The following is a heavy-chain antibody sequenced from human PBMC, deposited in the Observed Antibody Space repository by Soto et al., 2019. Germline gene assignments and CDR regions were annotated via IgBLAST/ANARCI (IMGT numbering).Heavy chain of an antibody. J-gene: IGHJ3*02. CDR1: GLTFND. V-gene: IGHV3-23*01. CDR3: AKDRSGWGGFDI. Sequence: EVQVLESGGGLVQPGGSLRLSCSASGLTFNDINWVRQAPGKGLEWISRITGGGHTDYVDSVKGRFTISRDNSKNTVYLQMNSMRANDTAVYYCAKDRSGWGGFDIWGQGTVVTVTS. D-gene: IGHD2-21*01. CDR2: ITGGGHT.